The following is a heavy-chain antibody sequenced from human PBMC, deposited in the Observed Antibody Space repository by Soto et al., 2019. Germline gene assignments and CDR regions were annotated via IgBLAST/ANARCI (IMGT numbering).Heavy chain of an antibody. CDR2: IYWDDDE. J-gene: IGHJ6*02. CDR1: GFSLNTGGVD. D-gene: IGHD3-10*01. Sequence: ITLKESGPTLVKPTQTLTLTCTFSGFSLNTGGVDVGWVRQPRGKAMEWLALIYWDDDERYRPSLRSRLNITXDXTXNXXVLTMTNMDPEDTATYYCVRNWRYYGGDYYYGMDAWGQGTTVTVSS. CDR3: VRNWRYYGGDYYYGMDA. V-gene: IGHV2-5*02.